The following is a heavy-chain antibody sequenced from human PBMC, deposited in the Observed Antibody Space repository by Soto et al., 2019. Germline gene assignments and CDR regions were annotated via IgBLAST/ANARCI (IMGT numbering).Heavy chain of an antibody. CDR2: ISGSGGST. Sequence: EVQLLESGGGLVQPGGSLRLSCAASGFTFSSYAMSWVRQAPGKGLEWVSAISGSGGSTYYADSVKGRFTISRDNSKNTLYLQMNSLRAEDTAVYYCANAFLRGQYGSGSPTVEYYGMDVWGQGTTVTVSS. CDR3: ANAFLRGQYGSGSPTVEYYGMDV. J-gene: IGHJ6*02. D-gene: IGHD3-10*01. CDR1: GFTFSSYA. V-gene: IGHV3-23*01.